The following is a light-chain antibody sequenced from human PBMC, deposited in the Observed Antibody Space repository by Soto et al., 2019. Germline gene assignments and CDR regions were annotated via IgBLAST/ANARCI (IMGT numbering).Light chain of an antibody. CDR1: QSLSSW. J-gene: IGKJ2*01. V-gene: IGKV1-5*03. CDR3: QHYSGYST. Sequence: DIQMTQSPSTLSASVGDTVTITCRASQSLSSWLAWYQRKPGKAPKLLISKASSLESGVPSRFSGSGSGTEFTLTISSLQPDDFATYHCQHYSGYSTFGQGTKLEIK. CDR2: KAS.